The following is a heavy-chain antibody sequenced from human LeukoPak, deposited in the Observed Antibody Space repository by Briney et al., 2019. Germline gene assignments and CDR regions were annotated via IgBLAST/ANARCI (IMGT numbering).Heavy chain of an antibody. D-gene: IGHD3-3*01. V-gene: IGHV1-18*01. J-gene: IGHJ3*02. CDR2: ISAYNGNT. CDR1: GYTFTSYG. CDR3: ARFGRGAIWSVTADAFDI. Sequence: AASVKVSCKASGYTFTSYGISWVRQAPGQGLEWMGWISAYNGNTNYAQKLQGRVTMTTDTSTSTAYMELRSLRSDDTAVYYCARFGRGAIWSVTADAFDIWGQGTMVTVSS.